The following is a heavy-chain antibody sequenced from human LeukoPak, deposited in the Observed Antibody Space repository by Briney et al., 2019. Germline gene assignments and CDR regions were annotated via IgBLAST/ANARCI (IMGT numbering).Heavy chain of an antibody. D-gene: IGHD5-18*01. J-gene: IGHJ6*03. CDR3: ARTYRYGSFPVYHFYMDV. CDR1: AGSISGFF. Sequence: PSETLSLTCTVSAGSISGFFLSWIRQPPGKGLEWIGYISYSVSTNYNPSLKSRVTISADTSKNQVSLKLSSVTAADTAVYYCARTYRYGSFPVYHFYMDVWGKGTTVTVSS. V-gene: IGHV4-59*01. CDR2: ISYSVST.